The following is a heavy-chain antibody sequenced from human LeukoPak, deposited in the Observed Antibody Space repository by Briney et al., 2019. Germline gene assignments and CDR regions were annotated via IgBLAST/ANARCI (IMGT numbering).Heavy chain of an antibody. CDR1: GFTFSDAR. CDR2: IKSKSAGGTT. CDR3: TTDWYYYDSSGYYPIF. Sequence: GGSLRLSCAAYGFTFSDARMSWVRQAPGKGLEWVGRIKSKSAGGTTDCAAPVKGRFTISRDDSKNTLYLQMNSLKTEDTAVYYCTTDWYYYDSSGYYPIFWGQGTLVTVSS. D-gene: IGHD3-22*01. V-gene: IGHV3-15*01. J-gene: IGHJ4*02.